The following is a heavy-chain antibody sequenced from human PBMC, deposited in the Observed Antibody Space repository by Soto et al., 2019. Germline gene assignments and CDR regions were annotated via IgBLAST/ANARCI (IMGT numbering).Heavy chain of an antibody. V-gene: IGHV5-51*01. CDR2: IYPVDSDT. Sequence: HGEALKVSWNGSGYSLTSYWIGWVRHVPGKGLEWMGIIYPVDSDTRYSPSFQGQVTISAYKSISTAHLQWRSLKDSDTAMYYCARAGGLAYDAFDIWGQGTMVTVSS. J-gene: IGHJ3*02. CDR3: ARAGGLAYDAFDI. CDR1: GYSLTSYW. D-gene: IGHD5-12*01.